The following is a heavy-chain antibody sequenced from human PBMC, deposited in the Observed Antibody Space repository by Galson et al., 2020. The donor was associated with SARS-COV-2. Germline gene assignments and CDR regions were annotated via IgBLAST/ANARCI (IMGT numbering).Heavy chain of an antibody. V-gene: IGHV3-30*04. D-gene: IGHD1-26*01. CDR2: ISYDGNTK. CDR1: GFTFSSYA. Sequence: QLGESLKISCVVSGFTFSSYAMHWVHQAPGKGPQWVAIISYDGNTKYYADSVKGRFTISRDNSKNTLFLQMNSLRPEDTATYYCARARSGSYREAFDMWGQGTMVTVSS. J-gene: IGHJ3*02. CDR3: ARARSGSYREAFDM.